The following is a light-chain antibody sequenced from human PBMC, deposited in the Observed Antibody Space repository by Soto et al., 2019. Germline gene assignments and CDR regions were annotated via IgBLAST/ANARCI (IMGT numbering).Light chain of an antibody. V-gene: IGKV3-15*01. J-gene: IGKJ2*01. CDR2: GAS. CDR3: QQGHNWPLT. CDR1: QSINSE. Sequence: EIVMTQSPATLSLSPGERAALPCRASQSINSELAWYQQKPGQPPRLLIYGASTGATGVPARFTGSESGSEFTLTISGLQSADFAVYYCQQGHNWPLTFGQGTRLEI.